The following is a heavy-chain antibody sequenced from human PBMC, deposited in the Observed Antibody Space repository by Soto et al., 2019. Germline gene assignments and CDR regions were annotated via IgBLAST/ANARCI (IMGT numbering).Heavy chain of an antibody. Sequence: ASVKVSCKASGGTFSSYAISWVRQAPGQGLEWMGGIIPIFGTANYAQKFQGRVTITADESTSTAYMELSSLRSEDTAVYYCARAREVRGVKQTLYYYYGMDVWGQGTTVTVSS. CDR3: ARAREVRGVKQTLYYYYGMDV. CDR1: GGTFSSYA. CDR2: IIPIFGTA. V-gene: IGHV1-69*13. D-gene: IGHD3-10*01. J-gene: IGHJ6*02.